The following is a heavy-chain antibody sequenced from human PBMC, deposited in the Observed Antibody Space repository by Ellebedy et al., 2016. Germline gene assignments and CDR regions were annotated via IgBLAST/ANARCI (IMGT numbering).Heavy chain of an antibody. CDR3: AKRSVVVADTGLLY. Sequence: GGSLRLSCAASGFTVSNSYMSWVRQAPGKGLEWVSLIYSGGSTCYAASVKGRFTVSRDGSTNTLYLQMNGLRAEDTAVYYCAKRSVVVADTGLLYWGQGALVTVSS. CDR2: IYSGGST. D-gene: IGHD2-15*01. CDR1: GFTVSNSY. V-gene: IGHV3-66*01. J-gene: IGHJ4*02.